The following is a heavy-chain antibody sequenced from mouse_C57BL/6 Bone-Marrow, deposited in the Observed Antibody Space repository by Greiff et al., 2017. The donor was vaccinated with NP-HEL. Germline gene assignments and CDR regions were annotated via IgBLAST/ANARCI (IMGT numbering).Heavy chain of an antibody. CDR3: ATLYYYGSY. Sequence: VKLVESGPGLVAPSQSLSITCTVSGFSLTSSAISWVRQPPGKGLEWLGVIWTGGGTNYNSALKSRLSISKDNSKSQVFLKMNSLQTDDTARYYCATLYYYGSYWGQGTLVTVSA. V-gene: IGHV2-9-1*01. D-gene: IGHD1-1*01. CDR1: GFSLTSSA. J-gene: IGHJ3*01. CDR2: IWTGGGT.